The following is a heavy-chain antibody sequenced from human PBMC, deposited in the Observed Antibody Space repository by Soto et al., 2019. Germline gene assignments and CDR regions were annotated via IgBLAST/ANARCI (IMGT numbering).Heavy chain of an antibody. D-gene: IGHD3-3*01. CDR3: ARDAVLEWLLSVRYGAFDI. Sequence: GSLRLSCAASGFTFSSYSMNWVRQAPGKGLEWVSSISSSSSYIYYADSVKGRFTISRDNAKNSLYLQMNSLRAEDTAVYYCARDAVLEWLLSVRYGAFDIWGQGTMVTVSS. CDR1: GFTFSSYS. J-gene: IGHJ3*02. CDR2: ISSSSSYI. V-gene: IGHV3-21*01.